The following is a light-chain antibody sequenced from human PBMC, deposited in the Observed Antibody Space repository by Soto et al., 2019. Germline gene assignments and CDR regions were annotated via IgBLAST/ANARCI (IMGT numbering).Light chain of an antibody. CDR3: SSYTSSSTLVV. CDR1: SSDVGGYNY. J-gene: IGLJ1*01. V-gene: IGLV2-14*01. Sequence: QSALTQPASVSGSPGQSITISCTGTSSDVGGYNYVSWYQQHPGKAPQLMIYEVSNRPSGVSNRFSGSKSGNTASLTISGLQADDEADYYCSSYTSSSTLVVFGTGTKLTVL. CDR2: EVS.